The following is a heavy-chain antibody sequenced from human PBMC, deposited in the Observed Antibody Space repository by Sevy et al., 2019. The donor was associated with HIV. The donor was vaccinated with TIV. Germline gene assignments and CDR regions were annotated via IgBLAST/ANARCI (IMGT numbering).Heavy chain of an antibody. Sequence: GGSLGLSCAASGFTFSSYAMSWVRQAPGKGLEWVSAISGSGGSTYYADSVKGRFTIPRDNSKNTLYLQLNSLRAEDTAVYYCAKFMSVAGTRGGICDYWGQGTLVTVSS. CDR3: AKFMSVAGTRGGICDY. CDR1: GFTFSSYA. V-gene: IGHV3-23*01. J-gene: IGHJ4*02. D-gene: IGHD6-13*01. CDR2: ISGSGGST.